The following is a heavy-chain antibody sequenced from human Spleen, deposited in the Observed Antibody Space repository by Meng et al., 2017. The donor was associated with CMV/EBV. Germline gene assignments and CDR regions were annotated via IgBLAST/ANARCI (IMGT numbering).Heavy chain of an antibody. CDR3: AKDRNEHSGSWYWINNWFDP. CDR2: IRFDGNNY. J-gene: IGHJ5*02. V-gene: IGHV3-30*02. Sequence: FNTDGMHGGRQAPGKGLEWVAFIRFDGNNYYYADSVRGRFTTSRDNSKHTLDLQMNSLRAEDTAVYYCAKDRNEHSGSWYWINNWFDPWGQGTLVTVSS. CDR1: FNTDG. D-gene: IGHD6-13*01.